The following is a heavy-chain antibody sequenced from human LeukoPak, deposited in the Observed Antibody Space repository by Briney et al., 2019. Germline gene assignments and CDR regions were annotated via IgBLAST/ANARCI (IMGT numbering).Heavy chain of an antibody. D-gene: IGHD6-13*01. Sequence: SVKVSCKASGGTFSSYAISWVRQAPGQRLEWMGGIIPIFGTANYAQKFQGRVTITADESTSTAYMELSSLRSEDTAVYYCARTNRNSSSWLTPNAYYYYGMDVWGQGTTVTVSS. V-gene: IGHV1-69*01. CDR3: ARTNRNSSSWLTPNAYYYYGMDV. J-gene: IGHJ6*02. CDR1: GGTFSSYA. CDR2: IIPIFGTA.